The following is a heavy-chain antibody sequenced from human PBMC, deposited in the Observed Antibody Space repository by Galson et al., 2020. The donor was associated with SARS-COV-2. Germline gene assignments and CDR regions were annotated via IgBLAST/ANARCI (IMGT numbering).Heavy chain of an antibody. V-gene: IGHV3-33*01. J-gene: IGHJ4*02. D-gene: IGHD1-1*01. Sequence: GGSLRLSCAASGFSFINYAMHWVRQAPGKGLEWVALMWSDGSDENYADSVRGRFTISRDNSKNTLYLQMNNLRGEDTAVYYCARGNGSGAYLIDFWGRGALVTVAS. CDR1: GFSFINYA. CDR3: ARGNGSGAYLIDF. CDR2: MWSDGSDE.